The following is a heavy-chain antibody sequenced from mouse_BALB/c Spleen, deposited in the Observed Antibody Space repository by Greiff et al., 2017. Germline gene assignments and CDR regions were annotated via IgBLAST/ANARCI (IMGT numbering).Heavy chain of an antibody. Sequence: EVKLVESGGDLVKPGGSLKLSCAASGFTFSSYGMSWVRQTPDKRLEWVATISSGGSYTYYPDSVKGRFTISRDNAKNTLYLQMSSLKSEDTAMYYCARRGSTIYAMDYWGQGTSGTVSS. D-gene: IGHD2-1*01. CDR3: ARRGSTIYAMDY. CDR1: GFTFSSYG. J-gene: IGHJ4*01. V-gene: IGHV5-6*01. CDR2: ISSGGSYT.